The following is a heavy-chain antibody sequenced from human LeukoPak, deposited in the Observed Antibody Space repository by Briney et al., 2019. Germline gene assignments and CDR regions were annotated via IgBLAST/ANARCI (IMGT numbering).Heavy chain of an antibody. Sequence: ASVKVSCKASGYTFTSYGISWVRQAPGQGLEWMGWISAYNGNTNYAQKFQGRVTMTRDTSISTAYMELSRLRSDDTAVYYCARDLLWFGELFGAFDIWGQGTMVTVSS. D-gene: IGHD3-10*01. V-gene: IGHV1-18*01. CDR3: ARDLLWFGELFGAFDI. CDR2: ISAYNGNT. J-gene: IGHJ3*02. CDR1: GYTFTSYG.